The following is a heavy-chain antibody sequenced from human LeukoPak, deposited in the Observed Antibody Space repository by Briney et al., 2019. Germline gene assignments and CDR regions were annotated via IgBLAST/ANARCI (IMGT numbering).Heavy chain of an antibody. CDR2: IKEDGREK. Sequence: GGSLRLSCAASGFIFNNYWMNWVRQAPGKGREWVASIKEDGREKLYVESLEGRLTIARDNAKESLHLQMRNLRVEDTAVYYCTRALGHSVLAFDVWGQGTVVIVS. CDR1: GFIFNNYW. J-gene: IGHJ3*01. CDR3: TRALGHSVLAFDV. D-gene: IGHD3-16*01. V-gene: IGHV3-7*03.